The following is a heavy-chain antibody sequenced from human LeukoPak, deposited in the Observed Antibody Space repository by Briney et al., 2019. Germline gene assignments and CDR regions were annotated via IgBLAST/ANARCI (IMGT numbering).Heavy chain of an antibody. CDR3: AKDPDRDQLRRGPFDY. J-gene: IGHJ4*02. V-gene: IGHV3-23*01. Sequence: GGSLRLSCAASGFTFSSYAMSWVLQAPGKGLEWVSAISGSGGSTYYADSVKGRFSIARDNSKNTLYLHLNSLSTEDTAVYYCAKDPDRDQLRRGPFDYWGQGTLVTVSS. D-gene: IGHD3-10*01. CDR2: ISGSGGST. CDR1: GFTFSSYA.